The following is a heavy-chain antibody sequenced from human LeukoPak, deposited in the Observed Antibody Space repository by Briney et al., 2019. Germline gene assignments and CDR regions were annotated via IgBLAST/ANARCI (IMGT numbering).Heavy chain of an antibody. CDR2: IYYSGST. J-gene: IGHJ3*02. D-gene: IGHD5-18*01. V-gene: IGHV4-30-4*08. Sequence: PSQTLSLTCTVSGGSISSGDYYWSRIRQPPGKGLEWIGYIYYSGSTYYNPSLKSRVTISVDTSRNQFSLKLSSVTAADTAVYYCARLYSYGPLFDAFDIWGQGTMVTVSS. CDR1: GGSISSGDYY. CDR3: ARLYSYGPLFDAFDI.